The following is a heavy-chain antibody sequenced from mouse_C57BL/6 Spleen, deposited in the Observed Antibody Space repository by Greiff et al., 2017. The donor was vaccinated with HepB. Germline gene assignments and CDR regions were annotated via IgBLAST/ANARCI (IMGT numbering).Heavy chain of an antibody. CDR3: ARTTVVADWYFDV. J-gene: IGHJ1*03. CDR2: IYPGSGST. V-gene: IGHV1-55*01. Sequence: QVQLQQPGAELVKPGASVKMSCKASGYTFTSYWITWVKQRPGQGLEWIGDIYPGSGSTNYNEKFKSKATLTVDTSSSTAYMQLSSLTYEDSAVYECARTTVVADWYFDVWGTGTTVTVAS. CDR1: GYTFTSYW. D-gene: IGHD1-1*01.